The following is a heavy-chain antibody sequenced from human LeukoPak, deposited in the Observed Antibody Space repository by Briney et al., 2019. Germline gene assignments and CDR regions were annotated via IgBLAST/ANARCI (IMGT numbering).Heavy chain of an antibody. CDR2: IAYDGSRA. CDR1: GFTFDDYA. CDR3: TRYNNDHFDY. V-gene: IGHV3-33*08. J-gene: IGHJ4*02. Sequence: GGSLRLSCAASGFTFDDYAMHWVRQAPGKGLEWVAVIAYDGSRAFYADSVKGRLTISRDNSKNTMSVQMDDLRAEDTAVYYCTRYNNDHFDYWGQGTLVTVSS. D-gene: IGHD1-14*01.